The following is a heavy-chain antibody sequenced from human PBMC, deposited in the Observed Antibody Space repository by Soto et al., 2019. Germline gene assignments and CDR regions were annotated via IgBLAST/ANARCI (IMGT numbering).Heavy chain of an antibody. D-gene: IGHD1-1*01. CDR2: ISSSSSYI. V-gene: IGHV3-21*01. CDR3: AKELDPYYYYGMDV. J-gene: IGHJ6*02. Sequence: EVQLLESGGGLVQPGGSLRLSCAASGFTFSSYAMSWVRQAPGKGLEWVSSISSSSSYIYYADSVKGRFTISRDNAKNSLYLQMNSLRAEDTAVYYCAKELDPYYYYGMDVWGQGTTVTVSS. CDR1: GFTFSSYA.